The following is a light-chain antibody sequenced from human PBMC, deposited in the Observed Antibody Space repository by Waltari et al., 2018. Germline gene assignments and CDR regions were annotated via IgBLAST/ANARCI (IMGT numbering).Light chain of an antibody. J-gene: IGLJ2*01. V-gene: IGLV2-14*03. Sequence: QSALTQPASVSASPGESITISCTATSSDVGDFHSVSWYQQHPGNAPKFMIYDVSNRPSGVSRRFSGSKSGNTASLTISGLQAEDEAVYYCSSFTTSSTLLFGGGTKLTVL. CDR1: SSDVGDFHS. CDR2: DVS. CDR3: SSFTTSSTLL.